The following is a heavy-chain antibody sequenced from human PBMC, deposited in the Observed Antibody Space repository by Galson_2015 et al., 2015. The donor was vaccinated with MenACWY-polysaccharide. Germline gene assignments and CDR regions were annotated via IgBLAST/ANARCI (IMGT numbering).Heavy chain of an antibody. CDR3: AKDSTDFWSVAGRFDH. V-gene: IGHV3-23*01. Sequence: SLRLSCAASGFTFSTYAMSWVRQAPGKGLEWISGISSDSGSTYYADSVKGRFTTSRDNSKSTLYLQMNSLRAEDTAVYYCAKDSTDFWSVAGRFDHWGQGTLVTVSS. CDR1: GFTFSTYA. CDR2: ISSDSGST. J-gene: IGHJ5*02. D-gene: IGHD3-3*01.